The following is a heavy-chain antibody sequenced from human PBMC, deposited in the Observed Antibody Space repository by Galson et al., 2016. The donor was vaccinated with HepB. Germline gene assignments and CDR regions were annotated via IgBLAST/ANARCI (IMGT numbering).Heavy chain of an antibody. CDR1: GFTPGFTFSHEA. D-gene: IGHD3-10*01. V-gene: IGHV3-7*03. CDR2: IKQDGSEK. CDR3: ASHYYYAGNAFAI. J-gene: IGHJ3*02. Sequence: SLRLSCAASGFTPGFTFSHEAMHWVRQAPGKGLEWVANIKQDGSEKNYVASVKDRFTISRDNAKNSLYLQINSLRAEDTAMYYCASHYYYAGNAFAIWGQGTMVTVSS.